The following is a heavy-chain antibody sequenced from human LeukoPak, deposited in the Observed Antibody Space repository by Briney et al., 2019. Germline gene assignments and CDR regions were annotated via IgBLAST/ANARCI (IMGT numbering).Heavy chain of an antibody. CDR3: ARLGGPHSPFDN. Sequence: GESLKIYCKSSGYSYTSYWIGWVRQMPGKGLEWMGIIYPGDSDTRYSRSFQGQVTISADKSLRTAYLQWRSLKASDTGIYFCARLGGPHSPFDNWGQGTRVIVSS. J-gene: IGHJ4*02. D-gene: IGHD2-15*01. V-gene: IGHV5-51*01. CDR1: GYSYTSYW. CDR2: IYPGDSDT.